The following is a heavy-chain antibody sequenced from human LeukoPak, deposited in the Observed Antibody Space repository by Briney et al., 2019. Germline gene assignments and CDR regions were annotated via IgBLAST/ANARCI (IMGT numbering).Heavy chain of an antibody. CDR2: MNPNSGNT. Sequence: EASVKVSCKASGYTFTSYVINWVRQATGQGLEWMGWMNPNSGNTGYAQKFQGRVTITRNTSISTAYMELSSLRSEDTAVYYCARGIPLVQGSFNYWGQGTLVTVSS. D-gene: IGHD6-6*01. CDR3: ARGIPLVQGSFNY. V-gene: IGHV1-8*03. CDR1: GYTFTSYV. J-gene: IGHJ4*02.